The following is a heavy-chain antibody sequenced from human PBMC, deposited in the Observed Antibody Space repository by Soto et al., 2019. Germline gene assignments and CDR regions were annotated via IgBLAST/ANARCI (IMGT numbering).Heavy chain of an antibody. V-gene: IGHV3-43*01. D-gene: IGHD7-27*01. CDR1: GFTFDDYT. CDR2: ISWDGGST. CDR3: AKAKLTGEVDY. Sequence: GGPLRLSCAASGFTFDDYTMHWVRQSPGKGLEWVSLISWDGGSTYYADSVKGRFTISRDNRKNSLYLQMNSLRTEDTALYYCAKAKLTGEVDYWGQGTLVTVSS. J-gene: IGHJ4*02.